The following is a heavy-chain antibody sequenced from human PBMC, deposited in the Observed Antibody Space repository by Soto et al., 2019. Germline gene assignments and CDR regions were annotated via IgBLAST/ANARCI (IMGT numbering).Heavy chain of an antibody. J-gene: IGHJ2*01. V-gene: IGHV4-31*03. CDR3: AREKGDFWSGLVLGYFDL. CDR2: IYYSGST. D-gene: IGHD3-3*01. Sequence: QVQLQESGPGLVKPSQTLSLTCTVSGGSISSGGYYWRWIRQHPGKGLEWIGYIYYSGSTYYNPSLKSRVTISVDTSKNSFSLKMSSVTAADTAVYYCAREKGDFWSGLVLGYFDLWGRGTLVTVSS. CDR1: GGSISSGGYY.